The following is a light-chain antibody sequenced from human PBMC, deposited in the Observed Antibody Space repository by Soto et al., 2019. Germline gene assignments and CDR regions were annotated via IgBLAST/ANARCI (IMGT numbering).Light chain of an antibody. J-gene: IGLJ1*01. Sequence: QSVLTQPPSVSGAPGQRVTISCTGSSSNIGAGYDVHWYQQLPGTAPKLLIYGNSNQPSGVPDRFSGSKSGTSASLAITGVQAGDEADYYCQSYDSSLSGYVFGTGTKLTVL. V-gene: IGLV1-40*01. CDR3: QSYDSSLSGYV. CDR1: SSNIGAGYD. CDR2: GNS.